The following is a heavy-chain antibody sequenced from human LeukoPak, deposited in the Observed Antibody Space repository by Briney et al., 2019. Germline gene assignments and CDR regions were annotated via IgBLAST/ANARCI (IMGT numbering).Heavy chain of an antibody. D-gene: IGHD5-18*01. CDR3: ARGGSGYRYGYDY. J-gene: IGHJ4*02. CDR2: INSDGSST. Sequence: GGSLRLSCVASGFTFSSYWMHWVRQAPGKGLVWVSRINSDGSSTSYADSVKGRFTISRDNAKNTLYLQMNTLRAEDTAVYYCARGGSGYRYGYDYWGQGTLVTVSS. CDR1: GFTFSSYW. V-gene: IGHV3-74*01.